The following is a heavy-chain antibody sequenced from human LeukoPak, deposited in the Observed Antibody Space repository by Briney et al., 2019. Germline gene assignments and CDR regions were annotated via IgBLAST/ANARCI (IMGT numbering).Heavy chain of an antibody. J-gene: IGHJ4*02. Sequence: PGGSLRLSCAASGFTFSSYAMSWIRQAPGKGLEWVSYISSSGSTIYYADSVKGRFTISRDNAKNSLYLQMNSLRAEDTAVYYCAGDPPYCGGDCYRPGPFDYWGQGTLVTVSS. CDR2: ISSSGSTI. V-gene: IGHV3-11*04. D-gene: IGHD2-21*02. CDR3: AGDPPYCGGDCYRPGPFDY. CDR1: GFTFSSYA.